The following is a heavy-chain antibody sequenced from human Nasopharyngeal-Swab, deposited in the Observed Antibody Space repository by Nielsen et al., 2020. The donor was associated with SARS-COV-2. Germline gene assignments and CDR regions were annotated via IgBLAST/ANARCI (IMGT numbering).Heavy chain of an antibody. D-gene: IGHD5-18*01. CDR3: ARDHGGGYTYSFFDY. CDR1: GFVFGHSG. Sequence: GESLKISCAASGFVFGHSGMHWVRQAPGKGLEWVAATSFDEKRKDYAVSVKGRFTVSRDNSRNPLYLQMDSLTPEDTAVYYCARDHGGGYTYSFFDYGDQGTRVTGSS. V-gene: IGHV3-30*03. J-gene: IGHJ4*02. CDR2: TSFDEKRK.